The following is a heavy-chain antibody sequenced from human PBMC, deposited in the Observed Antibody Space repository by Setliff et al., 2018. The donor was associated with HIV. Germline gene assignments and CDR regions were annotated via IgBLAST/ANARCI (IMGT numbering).Heavy chain of an antibody. CDR1: GFTFSSYS. J-gene: IGHJ4*02. CDR3: ARPNYYDSSGSFDY. D-gene: IGHD3-22*01. V-gene: IGHV3-48*04. CDR2: ISSSGTTI. Sequence: GESLRLSCAASGFTFSSYSMNWVRQAPGKGLEWVSYISSSGTTIYYADSVKGRFTISRDNAKNSLYLQMNSLRAEDTAVYYCARPNYYDSSGSFDYWGQGTLVTVSS.